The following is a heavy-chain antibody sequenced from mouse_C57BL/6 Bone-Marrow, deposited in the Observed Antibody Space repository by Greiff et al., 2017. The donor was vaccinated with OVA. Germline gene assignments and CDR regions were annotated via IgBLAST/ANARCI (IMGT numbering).Heavy chain of an antibody. Sequence: VQLQQSGAELVRPGTSVTVSCKASGYAFTNYLIEWVKQRPGQGLEWIGVINPGSGGTNYHEKFKGKATLTADKSSSTAYMQLSSLTSEDSAVYFCAKDSSGYAWFAYWGQGTLVTVSA. CDR3: AKDSSGYAWFAY. V-gene: IGHV1-54*01. CDR2: INPGSGGT. CDR1: GYAFTNYL. J-gene: IGHJ3*01. D-gene: IGHD3-2*02.